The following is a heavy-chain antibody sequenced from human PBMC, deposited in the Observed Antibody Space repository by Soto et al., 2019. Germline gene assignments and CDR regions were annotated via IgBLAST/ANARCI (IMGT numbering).Heavy chain of an antibody. CDR1: RYTFTSYP. CDR2: IDTDNGNT. Sequence: QVQLVQSGAEVKKPGASVKVSCKASRYTFTSYPMHWVRQAPGQRLEWMGWIDTDNGNTRYSERFQGRVTITSDTSATTAYLELSSLTSEDTSVYFCARTYAGYDLGHWGQGTLVTVSS. V-gene: IGHV1-3*04. J-gene: IGHJ4*02. CDR3: ARTYAGYDLGH. D-gene: IGHD5-12*01.